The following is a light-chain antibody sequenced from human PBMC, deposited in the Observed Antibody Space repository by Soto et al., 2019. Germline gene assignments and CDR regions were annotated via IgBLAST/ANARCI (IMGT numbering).Light chain of an antibody. V-gene: IGKV3-20*01. CDR3: QRYGTSPLA. CDR1: QSVSSNY. CDR2: GAS. J-gene: IGKJ4*01. Sequence: EILLTQSPGTLSLSPGERATLSCRASQSVSSNYLAWYQQKPGQAPRLLIYGASSRATGIPDRFSGSGSGTDFTLTISRLEPEVFAVYYCQRYGTSPLAFGGGTKVEIK.